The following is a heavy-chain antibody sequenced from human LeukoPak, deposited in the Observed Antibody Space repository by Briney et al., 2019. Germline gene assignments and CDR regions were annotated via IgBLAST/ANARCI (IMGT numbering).Heavy chain of an antibody. D-gene: IGHD6-6*01. CDR2: ISSSSSTI. V-gene: IGHV3-48*04. J-gene: IGHJ4*02. CDR1: GFTFSSYS. CDR3: ARDPKRFSSGDRPNPYDY. Sequence: GGSLRLSCAASGFTFSSYSMNWVRQAPGKGLEWVSYISSSSSTIYYADSVKGRFTISRDNAKNSLYLQMNSLRAEDTAVYYCARDPKRFSSGDRPNPYDYWGQGTLVTVSS.